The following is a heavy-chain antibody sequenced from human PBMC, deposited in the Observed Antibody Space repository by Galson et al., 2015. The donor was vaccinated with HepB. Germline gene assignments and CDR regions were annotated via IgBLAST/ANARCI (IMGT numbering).Heavy chain of an antibody. CDR1: GFTFSSYG. V-gene: IGHV3-30*18. J-gene: IGHJ6*02. CDR2: ISYDGSNK. D-gene: IGHD4-17*01. CDR3: AKDIFPGRPTATTYYYYYYGMDV. Sequence: SLRLSCAASGFTFSSYGMHWVRQAPGKGLEWVAVISYDGSNKYYADSVKGRFTISRDNSKNTLYLQMNSLRAEDTAVYYCAKDIFPGRPTATTYYYYYYGMDVWGQGTTVTVSS.